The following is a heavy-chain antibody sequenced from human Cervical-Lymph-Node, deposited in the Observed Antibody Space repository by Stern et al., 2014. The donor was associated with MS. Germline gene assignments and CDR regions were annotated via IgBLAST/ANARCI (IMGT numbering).Heavy chain of an antibody. V-gene: IGHV4-39*01. Sequence: QVQLQESGPGLVKPSETLSLTCTVSGGSISSSSYYWGWIRQPPGKGLEWIGRIYYSGSTYYNPSLKSRVTISVDTPKTHFSLKLSFVTAADTAVYYCVCSGYDYHYWGQGTLVTVSS. CDR1: GGSISSSSYY. CDR3: VCSGYDYHY. CDR2: IYYSGST. J-gene: IGHJ4*02. D-gene: IGHD5-12*01.